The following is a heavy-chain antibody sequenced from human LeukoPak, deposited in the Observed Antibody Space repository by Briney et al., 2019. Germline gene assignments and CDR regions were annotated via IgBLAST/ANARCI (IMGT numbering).Heavy chain of an antibody. CDR2: IYPGDSDT. J-gene: IGHJ4*02. V-gene: IGHV5-51*01. Sequence: GESLKISCKGSGYTFSSYWIAWVRQMPGKGLQWMGIIYPGDSDTKYSPSFQGQVTISADRSLTTAYLQWSSLKASDSAMYYCARLKGGSHLGGFDFWGQGTLVTVSS. D-gene: IGHD1-26*01. CDR3: ARLKGGSHLGGFDF. CDR1: GYTFSSYW.